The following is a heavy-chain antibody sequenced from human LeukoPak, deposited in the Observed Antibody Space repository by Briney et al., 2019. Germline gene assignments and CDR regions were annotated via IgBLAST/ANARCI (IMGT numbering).Heavy chain of an antibody. D-gene: IGHD5-12*01. CDR1: GFTFSGYS. V-gene: IGHV3-23*01. Sequence: GGSLRLSCVASGFTFSGYSMGWVRQAPGRGLEWVSFVWPKNDKTYYADSVRGRFTISRDNSKNTLYLQMDSLRAEDTAIYYCTKDRELDSGFDFDYWGQGTVVTVSS. CDR2: VWPKNDKT. CDR3: TKDRELDSGFDFDY. J-gene: IGHJ4*01.